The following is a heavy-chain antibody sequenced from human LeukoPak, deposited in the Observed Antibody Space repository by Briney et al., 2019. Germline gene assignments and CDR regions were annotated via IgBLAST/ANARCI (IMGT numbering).Heavy chain of an antibody. J-gene: IGHJ4*02. Sequence: SETLSLTCTVSGYSISSGYYWGWIRQPPGKGLEWIGSIYHSGSTYYNPSLKSRVTISVDTSKNQFSLKLSSVTAADTAVYYCARHALESPLGYCSSTSCYYFDYWGQGTLVTVSS. CDR2: IYHSGST. V-gene: IGHV4-38-2*02. CDR3: ARHALESPLGYCSSTSCYYFDY. CDR1: GYSISSGYY. D-gene: IGHD2-2*01.